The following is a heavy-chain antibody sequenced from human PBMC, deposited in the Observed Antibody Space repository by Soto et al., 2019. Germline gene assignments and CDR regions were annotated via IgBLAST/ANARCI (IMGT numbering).Heavy chain of an antibody. D-gene: IGHD3-3*02. CDR2: ISHSGSA. V-gene: IGHV4-38-2*02. Sequence: PSETLSLTCEVSGFSISSASSWAWIRQPPGKGLEWLGSISHSGSASYNPSFRGRVTISVDMSRNQFSLMVTSVSAADTAVYFCARERVVSAIRPHFDYGGQGTLVTVSS. J-gene: IGHJ4*02. CDR3: ARERVVSAIRPHFDY. CDR1: GFSISSASS.